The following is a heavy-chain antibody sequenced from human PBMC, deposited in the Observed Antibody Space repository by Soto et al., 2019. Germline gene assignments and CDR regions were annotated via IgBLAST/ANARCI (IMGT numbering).Heavy chain of an antibody. CDR2: ISHGGST. J-gene: IGHJ4*02. V-gene: IGHV4-34*01. CDR3: ASLIAVANY. CDR1: GGSFSGYY. D-gene: IGHD6-19*01. Sequence: PSETLSLTCAVYGGSFSGYYWSWVRQPPGKGLEWIGEISHGGSTNYNPSLKSRVTISVDKSKNQFSLKLSSVTAADTAVYYCASLIAVANYWGQGTLVTVSS.